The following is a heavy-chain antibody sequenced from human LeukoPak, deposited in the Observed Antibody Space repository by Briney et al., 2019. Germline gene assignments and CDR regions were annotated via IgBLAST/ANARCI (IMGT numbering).Heavy chain of an antibody. CDR3: ARRRWLHDY. Sequence: SETLSLTCTVSGGSISSYCWSWIRQPPGKGLDWIGYIYYSGSTNYNPSLKSRVTISVDTSKNQFSLKLSSVTAADTAVYYCARRRWLHDYWGQGTLVTVSS. CDR2: IYYSGST. J-gene: IGHJ4*02. CDR1: GGSISSYC. D-gene: IGHD5-24*01. V-gene: IGHV4-59*08.